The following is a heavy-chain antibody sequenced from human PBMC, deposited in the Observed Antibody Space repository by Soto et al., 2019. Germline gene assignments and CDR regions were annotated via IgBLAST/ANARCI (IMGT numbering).Heavy chain of an antibody. D-gene: IGHD6-19*01. V-gene: IGHV3-74*01. CDR3: VRGSSGWYGVDS. CDR1: GFTFSSYW. CDR2: VNSDGSST. Sequence: GGSLRLSCAASGFTFSSYWMHWVRHDPGKGLVWVSRVNSDGSSTNYADSVKGRFTISRDNAKNTLHLQMSSLRAEDTAVYYCVRGSSGWYGVDSWGQGTLVTVSS. J-gene: IGHJ4*02.